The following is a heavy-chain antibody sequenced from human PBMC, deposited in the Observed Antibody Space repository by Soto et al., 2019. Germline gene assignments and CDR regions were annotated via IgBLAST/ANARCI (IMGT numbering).Heavy chain of an antibody. D-gene: IGHD4-17*01. V-gene: IGHV4-39*07. Sequence: SETLSLTCTVSGGSISSSSYYWGWIRQPPGKGLEWIGSIYYSGSTYYNPSLKSRVTISVDTSKNQFSLKVNSVTAADTAVYYCAREGLYGGNSIDAFDIWGQGTMVTVSS. CDR1: GGSISSSSYY. CDR3: AREGLYGGNSIDAFDI. CDR2: IYYSGST. J-gene: IGHJ3*02.